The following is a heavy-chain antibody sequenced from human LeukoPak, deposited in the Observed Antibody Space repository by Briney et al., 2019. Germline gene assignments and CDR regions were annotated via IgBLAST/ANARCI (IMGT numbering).Heavy chain of an antibody. D-gene: IGHD4-17*01. CDR1: GFAFSSYA. CDR3: ARAGELRSSFDY. J-gene: IGHJ4*02. CDR2: ISGSGGII. Sequence: GGSLRLSCAASGFAFSSYAMTWVRQAPGKGLEWVSHISGSGGIIYYTDSVKGRFTISRDNSKNTLYLQMNSLRAEDAAVYYCARAGELRSSFDYWGQGTLVTVSS. V-gene: IGHV3-23*01.